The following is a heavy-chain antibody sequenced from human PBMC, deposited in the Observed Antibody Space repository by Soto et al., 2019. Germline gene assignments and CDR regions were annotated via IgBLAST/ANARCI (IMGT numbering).Heavy chain of an antibody. J-gene: IGHJ6*02. V-gene: IGHV4-39*01. Sequence: QLQLQESGPGLVKPSETLSLTCTVSGGSISSSGYYWGWIRQPPGKGLEWIGSIYYSGSTYYSPSLNSRVYVSVDTSKNQFSLKLSSVTDADTPVRYCARHGFSPYYYRTDVWGQGTTVTVFS. CDR2: IYYSGST. CDR3: ARHGFSPYYYRTDV. D-gene: IGHD3-10*01. CDR1: GGSISSSGYY.